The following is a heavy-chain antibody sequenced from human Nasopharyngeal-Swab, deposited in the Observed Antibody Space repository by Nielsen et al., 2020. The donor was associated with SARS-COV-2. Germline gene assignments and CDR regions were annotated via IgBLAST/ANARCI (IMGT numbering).Heavy chain of an antibody. CDR2: INAGNGNT. J-gene: IGHJ3*02. Sequence: WVRQAPGQRLEWMGWINAGNGNTKYSQKFQGRVTITRDTSASTAYMELSSLRSEDTAVYCCARDRNYDFWSGYSGDAFDIWGQGTMVTVSS. CDR3: ARDRNYDFWSGYSGDAFDI. V-gene: IGHV1-3*01. D-gene: IGHD3-3*01.